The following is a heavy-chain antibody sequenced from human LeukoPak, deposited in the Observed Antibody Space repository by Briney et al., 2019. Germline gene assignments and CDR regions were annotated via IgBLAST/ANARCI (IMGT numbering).Heavy chain of an antibody. J-gene: IGHJ4*02. CDR2: ISGSGGST. V-gene: IGHV3-23*01. CDR1: GFTFSSYA. CDR3: AKDNPVDPPEPEYFDY. D-gene: IGHD1-14*01. Sequence: GGSLRLSCAASGFTFSSYAMSWVRQAPGKGLEWVSAISGSGGSTYYADSVKGRFTISRDNSKNTLYLQMNSLRAEDTAVYYCAKDNPVDPPEPEYFDYWGQGTLVTVSS.